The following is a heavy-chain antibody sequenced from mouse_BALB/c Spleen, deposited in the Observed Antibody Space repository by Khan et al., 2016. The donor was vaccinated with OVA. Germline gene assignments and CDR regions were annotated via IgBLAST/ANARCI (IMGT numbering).Heavy chain of an antibody. D-gene: IGHD2-12*01. Sequence: EVELVESGGGIVQPGASLKRSCAASRFTITSYGMSSVRQTPEKRLEWIATIDRYDGGTDYPHSVKRRVTISVDNAKNTLYLQLRSLKAEDTAMYYCARIAIWGQGTTLTVSS. V-gene: IGHV5-6-3*01. CDR2: IDRYDGGT. CDR3: ARIAI. CDR1: RFTITSYG. J-gene: IGHJ2*01.